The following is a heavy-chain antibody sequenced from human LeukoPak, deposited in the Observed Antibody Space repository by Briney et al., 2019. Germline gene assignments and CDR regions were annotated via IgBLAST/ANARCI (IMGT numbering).Heavy chain of an antibody. CDR2: IIPIFGTA. CDR1: GGTFTIYA. Sequence: SVTVSFKASGGTFTIYAISWGRQAPGQGLEWMGGIIPIFGTANYAQKFQSRVTITTDETTSTAYMELSSLGSEDTAVYYCARGIAARPGYYYYYMDVWGKGTTVTVSS. J-gene: IGHJ6*03. D-gene: IGHD6-6*01. V-gene: IGHV1-69*05. CDR3: ARGIAARPGYYYYYMDV.